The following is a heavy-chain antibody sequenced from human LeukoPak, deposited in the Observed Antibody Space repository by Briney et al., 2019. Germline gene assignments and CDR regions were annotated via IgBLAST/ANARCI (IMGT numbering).Heavy chain of an antibody. D-gene: IGHD3-3*01. CDR1: GYSIGSGYY. CDR2: IYYRGTT. Sequence: PSETLSLTCAVSGYSIGSGYYWGWVRQPPGKGLEWIASIYYRGTTYYKASLKSRLTVSRDTSKNEFSLKVRSVTVADTAVYYCAREDEYDAWNEESSRDYWGQGILVTVSS. CDR3: AREDEYDAWNEESSRDY. J-gene: IGHJ4*02. V-gene: IGHV4-38-2*02.